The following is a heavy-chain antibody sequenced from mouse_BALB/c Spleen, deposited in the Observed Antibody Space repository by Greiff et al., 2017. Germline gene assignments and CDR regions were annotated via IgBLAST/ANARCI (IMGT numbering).Heavy chain of an antibody. CDR1: GYTFTSYW. V-gene: IGHV1-69*02. CDR3: ARSRTVFDY. CDR2: IDPSDSET. J-gene: IGHJ2*01. Sequence: VQLQQPGAELVKPGAPVKLSCKASGYTFTSYWMNWVKQRPGRGLEWIGRIDPSDSETHYNQKFKDKATLTVDKSSSTAYIQLSSLTSEDSAVYYCARSRTVFDYWGQGTTLTVSS. D-gene: IGHD1-1*01.